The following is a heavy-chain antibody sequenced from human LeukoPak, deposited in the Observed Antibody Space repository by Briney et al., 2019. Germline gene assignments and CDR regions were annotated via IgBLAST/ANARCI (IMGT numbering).Heavy chain of an antibody. CDR1: GGTFSSYA. V-gene: IGHV1-69*13. Sequence: SVKVSCKASGGTFSSYAISWVRQAPGQGLEWMGGIIPIFGTANYAQKFQGRVTITADESTSTAYMELSSLRSEDTAVYYCARAPMVRGVRQYYFDYWGQGTLVTVSS. D-gene: IGHD3-10*01. CDR3: ARAPMVRGVRQYYFDY. J-gene: IGHJ4*02. CDR2: IIPIFGTA.